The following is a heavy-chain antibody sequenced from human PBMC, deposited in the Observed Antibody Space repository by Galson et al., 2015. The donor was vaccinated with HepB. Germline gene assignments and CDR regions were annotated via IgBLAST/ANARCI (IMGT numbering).Heavy chain of an antibody. CDR3: VKAIGYSSGWYGSAGDY. J-gene: IGHJ4*02. V-gene: IGHV3-64D*06. CDR1: GFTFSSYA. CDR2: ISSNGGST. D-gene: IGHD6-19*01. Sequence: SLRLSCAASGFTFSSYAMHWVRQAPGKGLEYVSAISSNGGSTYYADSVKGRFTISRDNSKNTLYLQMSSLRAEDTAVYYCVKAIGYSSGWYGSAGDYWGQGTLVTVSS.